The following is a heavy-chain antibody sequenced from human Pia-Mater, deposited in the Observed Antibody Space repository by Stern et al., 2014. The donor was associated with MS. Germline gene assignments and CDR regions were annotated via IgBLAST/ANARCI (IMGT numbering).Heavy chain of an antibody. CDR2: IIPIFGPA. J-gene: IGHJ6*02. V-gene: IGHV1-69*01. CDR1: GGTFNVYA. Sequence: VQLVESGAAVKKPGSSVKVSCKASGGTFNVYAINWLRQAPGQGLEWMGGIIPIFGPANYAQKFQGRVTITADESTRTSSMQLSSLRYDDTAVYYCARDGRHTDNYGLDVWGQGTTVTVSS. D-gene: IGHD3-9*01. CDR3: ARDGRHTDNYGLDV.